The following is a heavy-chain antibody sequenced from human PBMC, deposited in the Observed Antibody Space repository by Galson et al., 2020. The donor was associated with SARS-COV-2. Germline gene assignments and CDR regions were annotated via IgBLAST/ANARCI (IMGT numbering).Heavy chain of an antibody. J-gene: IGHJ5*02. CDR2: LHHSGNT. V-gene: IGHV4-4*02. CDR1: GGSISNTNW. D-gene: IGHD2-15*01. CDR3: ARLGDCSGGTCYSRGYNWFDP. Sequence: SETLSLTCAVSGGSISNTNWWSWVRQPPGKRLEGIGELHHSGNTNYNPSLNSRVNTSVDTSKNQFSLKLISVTAADTAVYYCARLGDCSGGTCYSRGYNWFDPWGQGTLVTVSS.